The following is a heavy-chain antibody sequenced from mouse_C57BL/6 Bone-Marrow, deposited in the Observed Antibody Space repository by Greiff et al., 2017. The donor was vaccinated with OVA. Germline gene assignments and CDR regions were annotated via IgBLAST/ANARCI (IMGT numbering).Heavy chain of an antibody. CDR3: ARETTVSSDY. CDR1: GFTFSSYA. J-gene: IGHJ2*01. D-gene: IGHD1-1*01. CDR2: ISDGGSYT. V-gene: IGHV5-4*01. Sequence: EVKLVESGGGLVKPGGSLKLSCAASGFTFSSYAMSWVRQTPEKRLEWVATISDGGSYTYYPDNVKGRFTISRDNAKNNLYLQMSHLKSEDTAMYYCARETTVSSDYWGQGTTLTVSS.